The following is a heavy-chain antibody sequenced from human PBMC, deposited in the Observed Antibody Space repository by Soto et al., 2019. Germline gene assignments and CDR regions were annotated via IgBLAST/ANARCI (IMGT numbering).Heavy chain of an antibody. Sequence: GGSLRLSCTASGFTFGDYAMSWVRQAPGKGLEWVGFIRSKAYGGTTEYAASVKGRFTISRDDSKSIAYLQMNSLKTEDTAVYYCTSGAGYSSSWRYYYGMDVWGQGTTVTVSS. CDR3: TSGAGYSSSWRYYYGMDV. D-gene: IGHD6-13*01. J-gene: IGHJ6*02. CDR2: IRSKAYGGTT. V-gene: IGHV3-49*04. CDR1: GFTFGDYA.